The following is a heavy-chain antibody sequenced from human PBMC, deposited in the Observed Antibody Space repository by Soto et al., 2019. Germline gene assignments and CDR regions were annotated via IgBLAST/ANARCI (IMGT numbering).Heavy chain of an antibody. CDR2: ISYDGSNK. D-gene: IGHD2-15*01. V-gene: IGHV3-30-3*01. CDR1: GFTFSSYA. CDR3: ARDRPRRWYDYYYGMDV. Sequence: GGSLRLSCAASGFTFSSYAMHWVRQAPGKGLEWVAVISYDGSNKYYADSVKGRFTISRDNSKNTLYLQMNSLRAEDTAVYYCARDRPRRWYDYYYGMDVWGQGTTVTV. J-gene: IGHJ6*02.